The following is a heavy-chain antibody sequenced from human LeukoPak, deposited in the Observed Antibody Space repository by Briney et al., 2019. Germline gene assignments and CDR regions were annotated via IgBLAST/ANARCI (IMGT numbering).Heavy chain of an antibody. CDR2: INHSGST. J-gene: IGHJ6*03. CDR1: GGSFSGYY. V-gene: IGHV4-34*01. D-gene: IGHD3-10*01. Sequence: SETLSLTCAVYGGSFSGYYWSWIRQPPGKGLEWIGEINHSGSTNYNPSLKSRVTISVDTSKNQFSLKLSSVTAADTAVYYCARRRITMVRGATNPKASYYYYMDVWGKGTTVTISS. CDR3: ARRRITMVRGATNPKASYYYYMDV.